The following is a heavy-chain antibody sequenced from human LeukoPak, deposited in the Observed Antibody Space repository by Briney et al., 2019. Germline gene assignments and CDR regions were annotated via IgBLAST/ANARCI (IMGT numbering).Heavy chain of an antibody. V-gene: IGHV3-11*01. Sequence: GGSLRLSCAASRFTFSDYYMIWIRQASGKGLEWVSSISRSGNTIKYGDSVKGRFTISRDNAKNTLYLRMDSLNVEDTGIYYCAVGVLGVPGIASWGLGSLVIVSS. CDR3: AVGVLGVPGIAS. D-gene: IGHD3-3*01. CDR2: ISRSGNTI. CDR1: RFTFSDYY. J-gene: IGHJ4*02.